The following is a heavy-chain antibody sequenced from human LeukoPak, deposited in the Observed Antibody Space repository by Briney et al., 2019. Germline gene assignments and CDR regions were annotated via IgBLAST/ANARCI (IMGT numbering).Heavy chain of an antibody. Sequence: GGSLRLSCAASGFTFSSYAMSWVPQRPGKGLNWLSSISGSGGNTFYADSVKGRFTISRDNSKNTLYLQMNSLRAEDTAVYYCARDWPSEWQHLPDYDAVDIWGQGTMVTVSS. CDR1: GFTFSSYA. V-gene: IGHV3-23*01. CDR3: ARDWPSEWQHLPDYDAVDI. J-gene: IGHJ3*02. D-gene: IGHD6-13*01. CDR2: ISGSGGNT.